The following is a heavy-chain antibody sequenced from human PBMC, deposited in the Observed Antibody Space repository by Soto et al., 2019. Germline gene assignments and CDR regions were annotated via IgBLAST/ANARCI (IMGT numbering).Heavy chain of an antibody. J-gene: IGHJ4*02. Sequence: SETLSLTCAVSGGSISSGGYSWSWIRQPPGKGLEWIGYIYHSGSTYYNPSLKSRVTISVDRSKNQFSLKLSSVTAADTAVYYCARKARYQLLVDYFDYWGQGTLATVSS. CDR3: ARKARYQLLVDYFDY. D-gene: IGHD2-2*01. V-gene: IGHV4-30-2*01. CDR2: IYHSGST. CDR1: GGSISSGGYS.